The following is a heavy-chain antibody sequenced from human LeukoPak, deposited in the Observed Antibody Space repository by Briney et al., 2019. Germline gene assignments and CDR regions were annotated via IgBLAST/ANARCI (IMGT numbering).Heavy chain of an antibody. V-gene: IGHV3-74*01. CDR1: GFTFSGYW. CDR2: ISDDGRSK. J-gene: IGHJ4*02. D-gene: IGHD1-26*01. CDR3: VKQDTGSYLGGY. Sequence: GGSLRLSCAASGFTFSGYWMHWVRQVPGKGLVWISYISDDGRSKGYADSVQGRFTISRDNAKNTLSLQMNSPRVDDTAVYYCVKQDTGSYLGGYWGQGTLVTVSS.